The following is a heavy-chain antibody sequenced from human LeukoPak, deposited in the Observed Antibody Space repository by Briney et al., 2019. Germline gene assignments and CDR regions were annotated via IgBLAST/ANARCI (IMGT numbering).Heavy chain of an antibody. CDR3: ARVLDLSKRGLDAFDI. J-gene: IGHJ3*02. V-gene: IGHV3-21*01. CDR1: GFTFSSYS. Sequence: GGSLRLSCAASGFTFSSYSMNWVRQAPGKGLEWVSSISSSSSYIYCADSVKGRFTISRDNAKNSLYLQMNSLRAEDTAVYYCARVLDLSKRGLDAFDIWGQGTMVTVSS. D-gene: IGHD3-16*01. CDR2: ISSSSSYI.